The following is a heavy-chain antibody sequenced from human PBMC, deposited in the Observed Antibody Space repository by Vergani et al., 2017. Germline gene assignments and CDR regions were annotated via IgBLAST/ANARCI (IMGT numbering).Heavy chain of an antibody. J-gene: IGHJ6*02. Sequence: EVQLVESGGGLVQPGRSLRLSCAASGFTFDDYAMHWVRQAPGKGLEWVSGISWNSGSIGYADSVKGRFTISRDTAKNSLYLQMNSLRAEDTALYYCAKDIGDGMDVWGQGTTVTVSS. CDR1: GFTFDDYA. V-gene: IGHV3-9*01. CDR2: ISWNSGSI. CDR3: AKDIGDGMDV.